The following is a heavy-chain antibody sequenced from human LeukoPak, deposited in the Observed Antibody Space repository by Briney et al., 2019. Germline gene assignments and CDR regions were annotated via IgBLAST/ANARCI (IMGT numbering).Heavy chain of an antibody. CDR2: IYYSGST. V-gene: IGHV4-39*01. Sequence: PSETLSLTCTVSAGSIGSSSYYWGWIRQPPGKGLEWIGSIYYSGSTYYNPSLKSRVTISVDTSKNQFSLKLSSVTAADTAVYYCARHSGWYPHYYMDVWGKGTTVTISS. D-gene: IGHD6-19*01. J-gene: IGHJ6*03. CDR3: ARHSGWYPHYYMDV. CDR1: AGSIGSSSYY.